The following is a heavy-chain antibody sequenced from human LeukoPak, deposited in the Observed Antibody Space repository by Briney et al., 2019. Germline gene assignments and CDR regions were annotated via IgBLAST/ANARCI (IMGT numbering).Heavy chain of an antibody. D-gene: IGHD6-13*01. CDR1: GASISGGSDY. J-gene: IGHJ5*02. V-gene: IGHV4-61*02. CDR2: VHTSGNP. Sequence: SQTLSLTCSVSGASISGGSDYWIWIRQPAGKALEYIVRVHTSGNPNYNPSLKSRVTISVDTSKNQFSLKLSSVTAADTAVYYCARERGKGPWTGYSSSRLSLGFDPWGQGTLVTVSS. CDR3: ARERGKGPWTGYSSSRLSLGFDP.